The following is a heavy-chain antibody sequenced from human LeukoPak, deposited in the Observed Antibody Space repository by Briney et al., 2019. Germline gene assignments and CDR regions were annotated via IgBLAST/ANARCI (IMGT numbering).Heavy chain of an antibody. V-gene: IGHV3-66*01. Sequence: GGSLRLSCAASGLVVTTSYMSWVRQAPGEGLEWVSFIDSADNTFYVDSVRGRFTISRDNSRNTLYLQMNSLRAEDTAVYYCARDEVGAGNTYVKFDFWGQGTLVTVSS. J-gene: IGHJ4*02. CDR1: GLVVTTSY. CDR3: ARDEVGAGNTYVKFDF. CDR2: IDSADNT. D-gene: IGHD5-18*01.